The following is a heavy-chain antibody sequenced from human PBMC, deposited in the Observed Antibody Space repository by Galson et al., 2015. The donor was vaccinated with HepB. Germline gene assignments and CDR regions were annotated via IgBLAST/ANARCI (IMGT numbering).Heavy chain of an antibody. D-gene: IGHD4-11*01. Sequence: SLRLSCAASGFTFSSYGMHWVRQAPGKGLEWVAVISYDGSNKYYADSVKGRFTISRDNSKNTLYLQMNSLRAEDTAVYYCARFTVTTGTFDYWGQGTLVTVSS. CDR3: ARFTVTTGTFDY. J-gene: IGHJ4*02. V-gene: IGHV3-30*03. CDR2: ISYDGSNK. CDR1: GFTFSSYG.